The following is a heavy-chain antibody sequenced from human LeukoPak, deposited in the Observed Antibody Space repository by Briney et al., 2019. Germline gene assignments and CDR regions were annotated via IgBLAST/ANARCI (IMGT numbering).Heavy chain of an antibody. Sequence: GASVKVSCKASGYTFTGYYMHWVRQAPGQGLEWMGRINPNSGGTNYAQKFQGGVTMTRDTSISTAYMELSRLRSDDTAVYYCARALRSGSYYEVDYWGQGTLVTVSS. CDR1: GYTFTGYY. CDR2: INPNSGGT. J-gene: IGHJ4*02. V-gene: IGHV1-2*06. CDR3: ARALRSGSYYEVDY. D-gene: IGHD1-26*01.